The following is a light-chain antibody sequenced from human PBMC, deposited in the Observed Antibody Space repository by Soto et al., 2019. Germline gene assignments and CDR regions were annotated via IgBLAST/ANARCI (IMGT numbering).Light chain of an antibody. J-gene: IGKJ1*01. CDR3: QQCGSSPWT. V-gene: IGKV3-20*01. Sequence: EIVLTQSPGTLSLSPGERATLSCRASQSVSSYYLAWYQQKPGQAPRLLIYAASSRATGIPDWFSGGGSGTDFTLTISRLETEECAVYDCQQCGSSPWTFGQGTKVEIK. CDR1: QSVSSYY. CDR2: AAS.